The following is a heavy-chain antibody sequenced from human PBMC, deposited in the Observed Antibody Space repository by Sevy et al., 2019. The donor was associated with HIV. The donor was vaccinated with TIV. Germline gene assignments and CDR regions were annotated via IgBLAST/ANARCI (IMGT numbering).Heavy chain of an antibody. Sequence: GRSLRLSCAASGFTVSSNYMSWVRQAPGKGLEWVSVIYSDDSTYYADSVKGRFTISRDNSKNTLYLQMNSLRAEDTAVYYCATGIAAAGHSFDYWGQGTLVTVSS. V-gene: IGHV3-53*01. CDR2: IYSDDST. CDR1: GFTVSSNY. D-gene: IGHD6-13*01. J-gene: IGHJ4*02. CDR3: ATGIAAAGHSFDY.